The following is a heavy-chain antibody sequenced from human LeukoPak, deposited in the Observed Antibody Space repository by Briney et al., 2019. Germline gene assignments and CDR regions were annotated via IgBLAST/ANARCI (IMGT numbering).Heavy chain of an antibody. Sequence: PGGSLRLSCAASGFTFSTFAMIWVRQPPGKGLEWVSSIFPSGGEIHYADSVRGRFTISRDNSKSTLSLQMNSLRAEDTAVYYCAKSGQYYYDSSGYYPGGDFDYWGQGTLVTVSS. J-gene: IGHJ4*02. CDR2: IFPSGGEI. CDR1: GFTFSTFA. D-gene: IGHD3-22*01. CDR3: AKSGQYYYDSSGYYPGGDFDY. V-gene: IGHV3-23*01.